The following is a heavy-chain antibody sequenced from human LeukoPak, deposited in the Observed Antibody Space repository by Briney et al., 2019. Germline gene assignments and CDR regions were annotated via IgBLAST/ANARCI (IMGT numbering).Heavy chain of an antibody. D-gene: IGHD4-17*01. J-gene: IGHJ4*02. CDR3: ATVLGYGDYEGGLVD. CDR1: GYTLTELS. Sequence: GASVKVSCEVSGYTLTELSMHCVRQAPGKGLEWMGGFDPEDGETIYAQKFQGRVTMTEDTSTDTAYMELSSLRSEDTAVYYCATVLGYGDYEGGLVDWGQGTLVTVSS. CDR2: FDPEDGET. V-gene: IGHV1-24*01.